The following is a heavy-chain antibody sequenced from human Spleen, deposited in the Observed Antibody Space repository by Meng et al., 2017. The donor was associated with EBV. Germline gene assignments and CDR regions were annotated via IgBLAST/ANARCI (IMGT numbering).Heavy chain of an antibody. J-gene: IGHJ4*02. CDR3: AREVPAAIKAFDL. CDR1: CVSVASGAYY. D-gene: IGHD2-2*01. Sequence: QWQRQESGPGLVKPSETLSLTCTVSCVSVASGAYYWSWIRQPPGKGLEWIAYFYHSGTNNYNPSLQSRVTISSDTSKNQVSLKLSSVTAADTAMYYCAREVPAAIKAFDLWGQGTLVTVSS. V-gene: IGHV4-61*08. CDR2: FYHSGTN.